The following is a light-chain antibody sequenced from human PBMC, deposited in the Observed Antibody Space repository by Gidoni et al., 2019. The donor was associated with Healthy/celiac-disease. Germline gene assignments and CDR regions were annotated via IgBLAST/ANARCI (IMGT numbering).Light chain of an antibody. CDR3: QQSYSTPWT. J-gene: IGKJ1*01. Sequence: DIQMTQSPSSLSASVGDRVTITCRASQSISSYLNWYQQKPGKAPKLLNYAASSLQRGVPSRFSGSGSGTDFTLTISSLQPEDFAAYYCQQSYSTPWTFXQXTKVEIK. CDR2: AAS. V-gene: IGKV1-39*01. CDR1: QSISSY.